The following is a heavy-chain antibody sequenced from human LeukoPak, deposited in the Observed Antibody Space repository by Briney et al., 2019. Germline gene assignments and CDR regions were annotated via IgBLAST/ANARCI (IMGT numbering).Heavy chain of an antibody. CDR2: INHSGST. D-gene: IGHD2-2*01. J-gene: IGHJ4*02. V-gene: IGHV4-34*01. CDR3: ARKTASSQAGFDY. Sequence: SETLSLTCAVYGGSFSGYYWSWIRQPPGKGLEWIGEINHSGSTNCNPSLKSRVTISIDTSKNQFSLKLTSVTAADTAVYYCARKTASSQAGFDYWGQGTLVTVSS. CDR1: GGSFSGYY.